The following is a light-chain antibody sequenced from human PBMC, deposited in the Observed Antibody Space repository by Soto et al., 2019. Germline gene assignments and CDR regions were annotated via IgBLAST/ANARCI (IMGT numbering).Light chain of an antibody. V-gene: IGLV1-40*01. J-gene: IGLJ2*01. CDR1: SSNIGAGYD. CDR2: GNN. Sequence: QSVLTQPPSVSGARGQRVTISCTGSSSNIGAGYDVHWYQQLPGTAPKLLIYGNNKRPSGVPDRFSGSKYGTSASLAITGLQPEDEADYYCQSYDISLSGSGVFGGGTNLTVL. CDR3: QSYDISLSGSGV.